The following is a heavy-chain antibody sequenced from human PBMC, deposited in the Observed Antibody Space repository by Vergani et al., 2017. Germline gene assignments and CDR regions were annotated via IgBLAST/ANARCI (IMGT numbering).Heavy chain of an antibody. J-gene: IGHJ5*02. V-gene: IGHV6-1*01. D-gene: IGHD5-12*01. CDR2: TYCRSKWHN. Sequence: QVQLQQSGPGLVTPSQTLSLTCAISGDSVSSNSAAWNWIRQSPSRGLEWLGRTYCRSKWHNDYAVSVKSRINIDPDASKNQFSLQLSSVTPEDTAVYYCARVVVATLEYWFDPWGQGTLVTVSS. CDR3: ARVVVATLEYWFDP. CDR1: GDSVSSNSAA.